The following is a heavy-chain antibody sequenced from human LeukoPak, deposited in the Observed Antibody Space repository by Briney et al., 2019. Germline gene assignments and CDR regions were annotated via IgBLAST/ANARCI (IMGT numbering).Heavy chain of an antibody. CDR2: IYSGGST. CDR3: ARRLERLFEYYYYAMDV. CDR1: GFTVSSNY. Sequence: GGSLRLSCAASGFTVSSNYMSWVRQAPGKGLEWVSVIYSGGSTYYADSVKGRFTISRDNSKNTLYLQMNSLRAEDTAVYYCARRLERLFEYYYYAMDVWGQGTTVTVSS. J-gene: IGHJ6*02. D-gene: IGHD1-1*01. V-gene: IGHV3-66*01.